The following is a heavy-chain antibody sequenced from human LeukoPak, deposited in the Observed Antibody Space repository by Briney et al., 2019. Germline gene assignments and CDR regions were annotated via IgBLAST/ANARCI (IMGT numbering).Heavy chain of an antibody. CDR3: ARGIDS. Sequence: GGSLRLSCAASGFIFSSYTMNWVRQAPGKGLEWVSYISSSSSAIYYADSVKGRFTTSRDNAKDSLYLQMNSLRDEDTAFYYCARGIDSWGQGTLVTVSS. CDR1: GFIFSSYT. V-gene: IGHV3-48*02. J-gene: IGHJ4*02. CDR2: ISSSSSAI.